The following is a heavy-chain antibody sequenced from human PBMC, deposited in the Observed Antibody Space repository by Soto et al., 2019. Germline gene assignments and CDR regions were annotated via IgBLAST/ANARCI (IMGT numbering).Heavy chain of an antibody. CDR3: ARESFSASPNFFDY. D-gene: IGHD3-3*02. CDR2: ISLSGSTI. J-gene: IGHJ4*02. Sequence: HPXGSLRLSCAASGFAFSNYEMNWVRQAPGKGLEWVSYISLSGSTIYYADSVKGRFTISRDDAKNSLYLQMNSLRADDTAVYYCARESFSASPNFFDYWGQGTLVTVSS. V-gene: IGHV3-48*03. CDR1: GFAFSNYE.